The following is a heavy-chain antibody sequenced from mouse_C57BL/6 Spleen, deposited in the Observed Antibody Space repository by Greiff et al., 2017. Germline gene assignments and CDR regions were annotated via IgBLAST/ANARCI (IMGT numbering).Heavy chain of an antibody. J-gene: IGHJ2*01. V-gene: IGHV1-82*01. CDR2: IYPGDGDT. CDR1: GYAFSSSW. D-gene: IGHD1-1*01. Sequence: VKVVESGPELVKPGASVKISCKASGYAFSSSWMNWVKQRPGKGLEWIGRIYPGDGDTNYNGKFKGKATLTADKSSSTAYMQLSSLTSEDSAVYFCARSNYYGSSLDYWGQGTTLTVSS. CDR3: ARSNYYGSSLDY.